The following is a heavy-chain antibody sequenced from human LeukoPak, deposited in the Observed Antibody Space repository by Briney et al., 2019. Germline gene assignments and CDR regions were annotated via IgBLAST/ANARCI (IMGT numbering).Heavy chain of an antibody. CDR2: IYPGDSDT. CDR1: GSSFTSYW. J-gene: IGHJ6*03. CDR3: ARGVVVPAATPPYYYYYMDV. Sequence: GASLKISCKGSGSSFTSYWIGWVRQLPGKGLEWMGIIYPGDSDTRYSPSFQGQVTISADKSISTAYLQWSSLKASDTAMYYCARGVVVPAATPPYYYYYMDVWGKGTTVTVSS. V-gene: IGHV5-51*01. D-gene: IGHD2-2*01.